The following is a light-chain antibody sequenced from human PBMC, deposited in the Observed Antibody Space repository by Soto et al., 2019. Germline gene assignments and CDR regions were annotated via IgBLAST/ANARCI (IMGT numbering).Light chain of an antibody. CDR3: QQYHTSSIT. Sequence: DIQMTQSPSTLSASVGDRVTITCRASQTISSWLALYQQKPGKAPTLLIYDASTLERGVPSRFSGTGSGTEFTLSIDSLQPDDFATYYCQQYHTSSITFGQGTRLEIK. CDR1: QTISSW. CDR2: DAS. V-gene: IGKV1-5*01. J-gene: IGKJ5*01.